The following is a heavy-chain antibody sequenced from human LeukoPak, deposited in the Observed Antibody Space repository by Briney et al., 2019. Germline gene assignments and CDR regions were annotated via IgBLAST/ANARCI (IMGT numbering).Heavy chain of an antibody. V-gene: IGHV3-30*03. CDR1: GSTFSSYG. CDR2: ISYDGSNK. D-gene: IGHD6-19*01. CDR3: ATQWPDY. J-gene: IGHJ4*02. Sequence: GGSLRLSCAASGSTFSSYGMHWVRQAPGKGLEWVAVISYDGSNKYYADSVKGRFTISRDNSKNTLYLQMNSLRAEDTAVYYCATQWPDYWGQGTLVTVSS.